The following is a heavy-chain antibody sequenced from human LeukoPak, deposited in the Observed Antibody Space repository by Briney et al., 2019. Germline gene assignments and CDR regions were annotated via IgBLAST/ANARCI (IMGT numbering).Heavy chain of an antibody. CDR3: ARDLTIFGVVTVPFDP. D-gene: IGHD3-3*01. CDR2: INPNSGGT. V-gene: IGHV1-2*02. Sequence: ASVKVSCKASGDTFTGYYMHWVRQAPGQGLEWMGWINPNSGGTNYAQKFQGRVTMTRDTSISTAYMELSRLRSDDTAVYYCARDLTIFGVVTVPFDPWGQGTLVTVSS. CDR1: GDTFTGYY. J-gene: IGHJ5*02.